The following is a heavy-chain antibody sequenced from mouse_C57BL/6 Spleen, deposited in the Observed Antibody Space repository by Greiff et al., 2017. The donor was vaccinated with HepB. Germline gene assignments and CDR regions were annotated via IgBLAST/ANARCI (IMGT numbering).Heavy chain of an antibody. CDR2: IYPRSGNT. CDR1: GYTFTSYG. CDR3: ARGDYGKTLYYFDY. D-gene: IGHD2-1*01. J-gene: IGHJ2*01. V-gene: IGHV1-81*01. Sequence: VQLQQSGAELARPGASVKLSCKASGYTFTSYGISWVKQRTGQGLEWIGEIYPRSGNTYYNEKFKGKATLTADKSSSTAYMELRSLTSEDSAVYFCARGDYGKTLYYFDYWGQGTTLTVSS.